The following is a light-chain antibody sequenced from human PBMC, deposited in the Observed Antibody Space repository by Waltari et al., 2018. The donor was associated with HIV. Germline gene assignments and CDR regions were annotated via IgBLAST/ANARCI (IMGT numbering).Light chain of an antibody. J-gene: IGLJ2*01. V-gene: IGLV1-40*01. Sequence: QSVLTQPPSVSGAPGQRVTISCTGTSSNIGAGYDVHWYQQLPGTAPNLPSYNSNVRPSGVPDGFSGSRSGTSASLAITGLQAEDEADYYCQSYDKILGGGVLFGGGTQLTVL. CDR1: SSNIGAGYD. CDR2: NSN. CDR3: QSYDKILGGGVL.